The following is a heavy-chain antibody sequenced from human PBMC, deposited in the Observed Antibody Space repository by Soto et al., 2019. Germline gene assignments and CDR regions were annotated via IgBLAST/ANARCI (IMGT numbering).Heavy chain of an antibody. V-gene: IGHV1-69*01. J-gene: IGHJ5*02. CDR1: GGTFSSYA. Sequence: QVQLVQSGAEVKKPGSSVKVSCKASGGTFSSYAISWGRQAPGQGLEWMGGIIPIFGTANYAQQFQGRVRITAEVSTSTGYLELRSLRSEDTAVYYCARVGAIAAAGTTQDWFDPWGQGTLVPVSS. CDR3: ARVGAIAAAGTTQDWFDP. D-gene: IGHD6-13*01. CDR2: IIPIFGTA.